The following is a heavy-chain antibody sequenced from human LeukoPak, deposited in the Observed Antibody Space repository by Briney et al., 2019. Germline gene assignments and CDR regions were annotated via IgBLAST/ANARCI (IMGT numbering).Heavy chain of an antibody. CDR2: MHHSGGT. CDR3: AKHGVSPDAFDV. Sequence: SETLSLTCTVSDDSITSSSYSWSLIRQPPGKGLEWIGYMHHSGGTYYNPSLKSRVTISVDKSKNQFSLELSSVTAADTAVYYCAKHGVSPDAFDVWGQGTMVTVSS. J-gene: IGHJ3*01. CDR1: DDSITSSSYS. V-gene: IGHV4-30-2*01. D-gene: IGHD2-8*01.